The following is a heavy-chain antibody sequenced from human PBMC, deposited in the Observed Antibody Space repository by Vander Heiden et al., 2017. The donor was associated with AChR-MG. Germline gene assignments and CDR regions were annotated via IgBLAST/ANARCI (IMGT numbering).Heavy chain of an antibody. V-gene: IGHV4-34*01. J-gene: IGHJ4*02. D-gene: IGHD2-21*02. CDR3: ARFDCGGDCPGPFDY. Sequence: QVQLQQWGAGLLKPSETLSLTCAAYGGSLSGYYWSWIRQSPGKGLEWIGEINHSGSTNYNPSLKSRVTISLDTSKNQISLKLSSVTAADTAVYYCARFDCGGDCPGPFDYWGQGTLVAVSS. CDR2: INHSGST. CDR1: GGSLSGYY.